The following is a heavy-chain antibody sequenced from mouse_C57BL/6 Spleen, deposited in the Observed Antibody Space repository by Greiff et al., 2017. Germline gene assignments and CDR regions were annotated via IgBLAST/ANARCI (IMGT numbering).Heavy chain of an antibody. CDR3: AGGVRRFNWYFDV. V-gene: IGHV5-17*01. CDR1: GFTFSDYG. D-gene: IGHD2-14*01. J-gene: IGHJ1*03. Sequence: EVHLVESGGGLVKPGGSLKLSCAASGFTFSDYGMHWVRQAPEKGLEWVAYISSGSGTIYYADTVKGRFTISRDNANNTMFLQMTSLRSEDTAMYYCAGGVRRFNWYFDVWGTGTTVTVSS. CDR2: ISSGSGTI.